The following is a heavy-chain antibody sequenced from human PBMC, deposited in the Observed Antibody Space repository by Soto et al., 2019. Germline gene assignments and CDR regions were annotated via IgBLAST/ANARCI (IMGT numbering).Heavy chain of an antibody. CDR1: GSSISDEYH. J-gene: IGHJ4*02. Sequence: QVQLQESGPGLVKPSQTLSLTCSVSGSSISDEYHWTWIRQSPAKGLEWIGYISYTGTTYYNPSLKSRVTISGDMSKNQFSLRMASVTAADTAVYYCARQPTVTTTRRFFDSWGQGSLVTVSS. D-gene: IGHD4-17*01. CDR3: ARQPTVTTTRRFFDS. CDR2: ISYTGTT. V-gene: IGHV4-30-4*01.